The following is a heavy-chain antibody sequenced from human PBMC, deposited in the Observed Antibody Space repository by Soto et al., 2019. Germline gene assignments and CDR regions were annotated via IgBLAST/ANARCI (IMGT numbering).Heavy chain of an antibody. V-gene: IGHV1-8*01. D-gene: IGHD1-26*01. Sequence: QVQLVQSGAEVKKPGASVKVSCKTSGYTFTSYDINWVRQATGQGLEWMGWMNHNSGNTGNAQKFQGRVTMTRNTSIRTAYMELSSRRSEDTAVYYCAREKGGGSYLDYWGQGTLVTVSS. CDR3: AREKGGGSYLDY. CDR2: MNHNSGNT. CDR1: GYTFTSYD. J-gene: IGHJ4*02.